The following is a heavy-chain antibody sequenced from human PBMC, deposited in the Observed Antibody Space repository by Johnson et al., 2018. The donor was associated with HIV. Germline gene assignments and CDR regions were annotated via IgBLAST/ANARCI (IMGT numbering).Heavy chain of an antibody. J-gene: IGHJ3*02. CDR3: SRHKAVADAFDI. CDR1: GFSISSNY. CDR2: FYSGSNT. V-gene: IGHV3-53*01. D-gene: IGHD6-19*01. Sequence: VQLVESGGGLLQPGGSLRLSCKASGFSISSNYMSWVRQPPGKGLEWVSVFYSGSNTYYADSVKGRFNISRDNSNNTLYLQMNSLRDEDTAVYYGSRHKAVADAFDIWGQGTVVTVS.